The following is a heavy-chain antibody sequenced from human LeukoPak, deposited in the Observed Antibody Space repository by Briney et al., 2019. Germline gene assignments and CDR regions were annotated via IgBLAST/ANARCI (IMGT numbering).Heavy chain of an antibody. Sequence: GGSLRLSCAASGFIFNSHHMNGVRPPPGKGLEGVSYISSGSNAIYYADSVKGRFTMSRDNAKSSLFLQMNSLRDEDTAVYYCARDRPNWGIDCWGQGTLVTVSS. V-gene: IGHV3-48*02. D-gene: IGHD7-27*01. CDR3: ARDRPNWGIDC. CDR1: GFIFNSHH. J-gene: IGHJ4*02. CDR2: ISSGSNAI.